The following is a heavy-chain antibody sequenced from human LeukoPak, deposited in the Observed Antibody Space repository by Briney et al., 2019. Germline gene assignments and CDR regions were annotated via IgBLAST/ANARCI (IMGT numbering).Heavy chain of an antibody. J-gene: IGHJ4*02. V-gene: IGHV4-59*08. CDR3: ARHNRYYGSGSSSFDY. CDR1: GGSISSYY. D-gene: IGHD3-10*01. Sequence: SETLSLTCTVSGGSISSYYWSWIRQPPGKGLEWIGYIYYSGSTNYNPSLKSRVTISVDTSKNQFSLKLSSVTAADTAVYYCARHNRYYGSGSSSFDYWGQGTLVTVSS. CDR2: IYYSGST.